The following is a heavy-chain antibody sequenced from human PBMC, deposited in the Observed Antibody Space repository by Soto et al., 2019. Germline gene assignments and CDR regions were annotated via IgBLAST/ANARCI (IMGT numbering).Heavy chain of an antibody. CDR2: IYYSGST. D-gene: IGHD6-13*01. CDR3: ASSNIAAAGFYYYGMDV. J-gene: IGHJ6*02. CDR1: GGSISSYY. V-gene: IGHV4-59*01. Sequence: QVQLQESGPGLVKPSETLSLTCTVSGGSISSYYWSWIRPPPGKGLEWIGYIYYSGSTNYNPSLNSRVTQSVDTSKNQFSLKLSSVTAADTAVYYCASSNIAAAGFYYYGMDVWGRGTTVTVSS.